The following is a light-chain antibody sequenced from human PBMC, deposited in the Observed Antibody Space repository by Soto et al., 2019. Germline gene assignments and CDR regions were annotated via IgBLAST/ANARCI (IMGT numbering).Light chain of an antibody. Sequence: EIVLTQSPGTLSLSPGERATLSCRASQSVSSSYLAWYQQKPGQAPRLLMYGASSRATGIPDRFSGSGSGTDFTLTISRLEPEDFAVYYCQQYGSSSWTFGQGTKVEV. CDR3: QQYGSSSWT. CDR1: QSVSSSY. CDR2: GAS. V-gene: IGKV3-20*01. J-gene: IGKJ1*01.